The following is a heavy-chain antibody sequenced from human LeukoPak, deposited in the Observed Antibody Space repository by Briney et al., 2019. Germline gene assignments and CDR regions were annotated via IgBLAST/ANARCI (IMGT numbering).Heavy chain of an antibody. J-gene: IGHJ4*02. CDR1: GFTFRNYV. CDR3: AREGYYDPGSPPTFYFDS. V-gene: IGHV3-30*03. Sequence: GGSLRLSCAASGFTFRNYVIHWVRQAPGKGPEWVAVTSSDLKANYYADSVKGRFTISRDNSRNTLYLQMKSLRPEDTAIYYCAREGYYDPGSPPTFYFDSWGQGTLVTVSS. D-gene: IGHD3-10*01. CDR2: TSSDLKAN.